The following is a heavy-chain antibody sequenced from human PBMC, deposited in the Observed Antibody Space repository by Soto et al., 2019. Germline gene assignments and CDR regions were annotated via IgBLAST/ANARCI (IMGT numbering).Heavy chain of an antibody. CDR2: IYYTGTT. J-gene: IGHJ6*02. CDR3: ARDLKMVTTSYYHYFLDV. Sequence: SETLSLTCTVSGGSVRSGDYYWSLIRQPPGKGLEWIGHIYYTGTTYYSPSLKSRVTISLDTSKNQISLKLSSVTAADTAVYYCARDLKMVTTSYYHYFLDVWGQGATVTVSS. V-gene: IGHV4-30-4*01. D-gene: IGHD4-17*01. CDR1: GGSVRSGDYY.